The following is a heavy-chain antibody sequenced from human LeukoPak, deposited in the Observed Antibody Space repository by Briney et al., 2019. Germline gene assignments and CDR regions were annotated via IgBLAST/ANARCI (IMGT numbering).Heavy chain of an antibody. V-gene: IGHV3-30*18. D-gene: IGHD3-16*02. CDR2: ISYDGSNK. Sequence: QTGGSLRLSCAASGFTFSNYGMHWVRQAPGKGLEWVAVISYDGSNKYYADSVKGRFTISRDKSKNTLYLQMNSLRDEDTAMYYCAKVKDDGYLKNYLDYWGQGTLVTVSS. J-gene: IGHJ4*02. CDR1: GFTFSNYG. CDR3: AKVKDDGYLKNYLDY.